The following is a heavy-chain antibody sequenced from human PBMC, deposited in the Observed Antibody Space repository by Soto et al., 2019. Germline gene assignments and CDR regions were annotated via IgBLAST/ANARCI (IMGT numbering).Heavy chain of an antibody. D-gene: IGHD4-4*01. CDR2: ISYDGSNK. V-gene: IGHV3-30-3*01. Sequence: GGSLRLSCAASGFTFSSYAMHWVRQAPGKGLEWVAVISYDGSNKYYADSVKGRFTISRDNSKNTLYLQMNSLRAEDTAVYYCARDSRPFYSNYETYYYYGMDVWGQGTTVTVSS. CDR1: GFTFSSYA. CDR3: ARDSRPFYSNYETYYYYGMDV. J-gene: IGHJ6*02.